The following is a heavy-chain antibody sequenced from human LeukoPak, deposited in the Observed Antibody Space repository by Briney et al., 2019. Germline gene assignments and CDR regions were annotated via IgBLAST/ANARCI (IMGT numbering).Heavy chain of an antibody. D-gene: IGHD1-26*01. V-gene: IGHV3-23*01. CDR1: GFTFTSNG. J-gene: IGHJ4*02. Sequence: GGSLRLSCAASGFTFTSNGMTWVRQAPGKGLEWVSGIGNSGVATYYADSVKGRFTISRDNSKNTLFLQMNNLRAEDTAVYYCARGAVGPDYWGQGTLVTVSS. CDR2: IGNSGVAT. CDR3: ARGAVGPDY.